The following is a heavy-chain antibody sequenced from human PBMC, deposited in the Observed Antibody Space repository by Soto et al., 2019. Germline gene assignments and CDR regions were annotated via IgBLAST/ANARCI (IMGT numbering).Heavy chain of an antibody. J-gene: IGHJ4*02. CDR2: IIPIFGTA. Sequence: QVQLVQSGAEVKKPGSSVKVSCKASGGTFSSYAISWVRQAPGQGLEWMGGIIPIFGTANYAQKFQGRVTVXXDXSXXTAYMGLGSLRSEDMAVYYCAREGASSMVSGGMGYWGQGTLVTVSS. D-gene: IGHD5-18*01. CDR1: GGTFSSYA. V-gene: IGHV1-69*05. CDR3: AREGASSMVSGGMGY.